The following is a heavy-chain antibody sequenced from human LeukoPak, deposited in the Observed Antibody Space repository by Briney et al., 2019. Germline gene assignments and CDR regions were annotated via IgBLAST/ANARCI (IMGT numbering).Heavy chain of an antibody. Sequence: SETLSLTCTVSGGSISNYCWNWIRQPPGKGLEWIGYIYYSGSTSYNPSLKSRVTISVDTSKNQFSLKLSSVTAADTAVYYCARTLSSGSMDVWGKGTTVTVSS. CDR1: GGSISNYC. J-gene: IGHJ6*04. CDR2: IYYSGST. V-gene: IGHV4-59*01. CDR3: ARTLSSGSMDV. D-gene: IGHD6-19*01.